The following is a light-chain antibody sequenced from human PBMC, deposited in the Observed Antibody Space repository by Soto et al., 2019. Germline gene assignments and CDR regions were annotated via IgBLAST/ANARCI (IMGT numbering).Light chain of an antibody. CDR3: QQYGSSGT. Sequence: EIVLTQSPATLSSFPGDRVTVSCRASQAVNTRLAWYQHKPGQAPRLLIYLTSNRAAGIPARFSGSGSGTDFTLTISRLEPEDFAVYYCQQYGSSGTFGQGTKVDIK. CDR2: LTS. CDR1: QAVNTR. J-gene: IGKJ1*01. V-gene: IGKV3-20*01.